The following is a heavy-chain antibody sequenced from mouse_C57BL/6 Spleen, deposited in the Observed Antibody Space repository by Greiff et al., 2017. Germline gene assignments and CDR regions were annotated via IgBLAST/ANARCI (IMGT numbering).Heavy chain of an antibody. D-gene: IGHD2-3*01. CDR2: IRNKANNHET. J-gene: IGHJ2*01. CDR1: GFTFSDAW. CDR3: TRRDGYYVFDY. Sequence: EVKLMESGGGLVQPGGSMKLSCAASGFTFSDAWMDWVRQSPEKGLEWVAEIRNKANNHETYYAEPVKGRFTISRDYSKSSVYLQMNSLRAEDTGIYYCTRRDGYYVFDYWGQGTTLTVSS. V-gene: IGHV6-6*01.